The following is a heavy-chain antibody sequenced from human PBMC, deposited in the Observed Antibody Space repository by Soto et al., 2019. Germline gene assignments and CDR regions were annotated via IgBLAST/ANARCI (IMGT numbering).Heavy chain of an antibody. Sequence: PGGSLRLSCAAPGFTFSTYSMNWVRQAPGKGLEWISYISSSSDIIYYADSVKGRFTISRDNAKNSLFLQMNSLRDEDTAVYYCARPYSNRWSIFYGLDVWGQGTMVTVSS. CDR1: GFTFSTYS. V-gene: IGHV3-48*02. J-gene: IGHJ6*02. D-gene: IGHD6-13*01. CDR2: ISSSSDII. CDR3: ARPYSNRWSIFYGLDV.